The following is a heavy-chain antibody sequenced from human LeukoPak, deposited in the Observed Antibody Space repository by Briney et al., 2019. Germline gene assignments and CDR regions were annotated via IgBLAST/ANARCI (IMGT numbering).Heavy chain of an antibody. J-gene: IGHJ4*02. CDR1: GYSFDDYW. CDR2: IHPDDSDT. CDR3: ARGYDRFDY. V-gene: IGHV5-51*01. D-gene: IGHD3-22*01. Sequence: GESLKISCKGSGYSFDDYWLAWVRQIPGKDLEWMGIIHPDDSDTRYSPSFQGQVTLSADKSISTAYLQWSSLKASDTGMYYCARGYDRFDYWGQGTLVTVSS.